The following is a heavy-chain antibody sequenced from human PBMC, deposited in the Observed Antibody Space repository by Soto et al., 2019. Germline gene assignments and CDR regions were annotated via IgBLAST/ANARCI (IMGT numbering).Heavy chain of an antibody. CDR1: GDSVSSNSGA. D-gene: IGHD3-10*01. J-gene: IGHJ6*02. CDR3: AGVTWLLGMDV. Sequence: PSQTLSLTCAISGDSVSSNSGAWNWIRQSPSRGLEWLGRTYYRSKWSFDYALSVKSRVTIDPDTSKNQFSLHLDSLTPEDTAVYYCAGVTWLLGMDVWGQGTPVTVSS. V-gene: IGHV6-1*01. CDR2: TYYRSKWSF.